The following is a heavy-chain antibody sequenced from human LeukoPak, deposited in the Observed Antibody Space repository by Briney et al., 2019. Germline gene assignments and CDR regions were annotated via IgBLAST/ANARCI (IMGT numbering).Heavy chain of an antibody. D-gene: IGHD2-8*01. Sequence: SETLSLTCAVSGGSITTYYWTWIRQPPGKGREWIGYIHYSGRNHYNPPLESRLTMSLDTSRSQFSLNMSSVTAADTAVYYCVRREGYSTSPLASWGQGTLVTVSS. CDR1: GGSITTYY. CDR3: VRREGYSTSPLAS. J-gene: IGHJ5*02. V-gene: IGHV4-59*01. CDR2: IHYSGRN.